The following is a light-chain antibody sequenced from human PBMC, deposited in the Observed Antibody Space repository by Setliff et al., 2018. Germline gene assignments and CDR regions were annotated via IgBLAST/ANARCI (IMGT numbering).Light chain of an antibody. V-gene: IGLV2-14*01. CDR3: MSYTTIRTYV. CDR1: SSDVGAYSH. CDR2: EVS. Sequence: QSVLTQPASVSGSPGQSITISCAGTSSDVGAYSHVSWYQQYPGKAPKLMISEVSNRPSGVSYRFSGSKSGNTASLTISGLQAEDEADYYCMSYTTIRTYVFGTGTKAPS. J-gene: IGLJ1*01.